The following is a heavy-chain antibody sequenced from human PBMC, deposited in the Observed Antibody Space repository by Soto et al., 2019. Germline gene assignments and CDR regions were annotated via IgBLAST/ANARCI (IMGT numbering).Heavy chain of an antibody. V-gene: IGHV1-18*01. CDR1: GYSITNYI. CDR3: ARGTYFDY. Sequence: QVPLVQSGAEVKKPGASVTVSCQASGYSITNYIITWVRQAPGQGLEWMGWISAYTGNTDYAQKFQGRVTMTTDTSTSTAYMELRSLRSDDTAVYYCARGTYFDYWGQGTLVTVSS. J-gene: IGHJ4*02. CDR2: ISAYTGNT.